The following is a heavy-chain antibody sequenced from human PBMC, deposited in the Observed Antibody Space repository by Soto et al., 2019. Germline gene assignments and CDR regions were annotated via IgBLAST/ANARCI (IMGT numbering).Heavy chain of an antibody. D-gene: IGHD3-10*01. CDR1: GFTFSSYS. Sequence: EVQLVESGGGLVKPGGSLRLSCAASGFTFSSYSMNWVRQAPGKGLEWVSSISSSSSYIYYADSVKGRFTISRDNAKNSLYRQMNSLRAEDTAVYYCARCFAWFGNWFDPWGQGTLVTVSS. CDR2: ISSSSSYI. J-gene: IGHJ5*02. V-gene: IGHV3-21*01. CDR3: ARCFAWFGNWFDP.